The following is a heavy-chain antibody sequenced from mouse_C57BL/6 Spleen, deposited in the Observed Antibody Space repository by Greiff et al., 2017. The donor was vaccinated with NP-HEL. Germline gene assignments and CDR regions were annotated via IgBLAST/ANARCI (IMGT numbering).Heavy chain of an antibody. D-gene: IGHD1-1*01. V-gene: IGHV1-80*01. CDR3: ARFPPFYYGSTLYFDY. Sequence: VQLQQSGAELVKPGASVKISCKASGYAFSSYWMNWVKQRPGKGLEWIGQIYPGDGDTNYNGKFKGKATLTADKSSSTAYMQLSSLTSEDSAVYFCARFPPFYYGSTLYFDYWGQGTTLTVSS. CDR2: IYPGDGDT. CDR1: GYAFSSYW. J-gene: IGHJ2*01.